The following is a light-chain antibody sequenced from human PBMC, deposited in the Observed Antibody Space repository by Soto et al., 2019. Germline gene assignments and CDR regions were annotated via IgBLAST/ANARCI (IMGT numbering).Light chain of an antibody. J-gene: IGLJ2*01. CDR1: SSNIGSSY. CDR2: RNN. V-gene: IGLV1-47*01. Sequence: QSVLTQPPSASGTPGQRVTISCSGSSSNIGSSYVYWYQQLPGTAPKLVIFRNNQRPSGVPDRFSGSKSGTSASLAISGLRSEDEADYYCAGSDASISGHVVFGGGTKLTVL. CDR3: AGSDASISGHVV.